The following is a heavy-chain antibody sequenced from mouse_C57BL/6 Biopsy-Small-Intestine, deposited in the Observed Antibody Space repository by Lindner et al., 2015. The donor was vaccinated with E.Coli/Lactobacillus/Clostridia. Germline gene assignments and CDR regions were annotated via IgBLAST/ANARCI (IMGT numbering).Heavy chain of an antibody. D-gene: IGHD4-1*01. CDR3: ARGTGTWFAY. CDR1: GYAFTSSW. CDR2: IYPGDGDT. V-gene: IGHV1-82*01. Sequence: VQLQESGPELVEPGASVKISCKASGYAFTSSWMTWVMERPGKGLEWIGRIYPGDGDTDYSGKFKGKATLTADTSSSTAYMQLSSLTSEDSAVYFCARGTGTWFAYWGQGTLVTVSA. J-gene: IGHJ3*01.